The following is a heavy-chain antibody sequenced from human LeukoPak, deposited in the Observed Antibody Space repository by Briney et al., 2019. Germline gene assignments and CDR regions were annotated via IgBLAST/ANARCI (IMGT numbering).Heavy chain of an antibody. CDR2: IKGDGSKQ. Sequence: GGSLRLSCVVSGLAFSTNSMSWVRQAPGKGLEWVANIKGDGSKQYYVGSVKGRFTISRDNANNSVYLQMNTLRAEDTAVYYCVGDPGDYWGQGTLVTVSS. CDR1: GLAFSTNS. CDR3: VGDPGDY. V-gene: IGHV3-7*01. J-gene: IGHJ4*02.